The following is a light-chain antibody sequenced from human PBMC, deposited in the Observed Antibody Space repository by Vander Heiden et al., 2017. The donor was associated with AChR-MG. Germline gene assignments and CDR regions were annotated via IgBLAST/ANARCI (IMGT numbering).Light chain of an antibody. CDR2: GAS. V-gene: IGKV3-20*01. Sequence: EIVLTQSPGTLSLSPGERATLSCRASQSVSSSYLAWYQQKPGQAPRLLIYGASSRATGIPDRFGGSGSGTDFTLTISRLEPEDFAVYYCQQEGSSPYTFGQGTKLEIK. J-gene: IGKJ2*01. CDR3: QQEGSSPYT. CDR1: QSVSSSY.